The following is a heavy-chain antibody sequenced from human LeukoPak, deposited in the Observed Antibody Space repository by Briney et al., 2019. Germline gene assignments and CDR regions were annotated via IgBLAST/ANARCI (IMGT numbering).Heavy chain of an antibody. V-gene: IGHV3-30-3*01. Sequence: PGGSLRLSCEASGFTFSGYAMHWVRQAPGKGLEWVAVISYDGSNEYYADSVKGRFTISRDNSKNTLYLQMNSLSVEDTAVYYCARVGYYASGPFSYFDYWGQGTLVTVSS. D-gene: IGHD3-10*01. CDR3: ARVGYYASGPFSYFDY. J-gene: IGHJ4*02. CDR2: ISYDGSNE. CDR1: GFTFSGYA.